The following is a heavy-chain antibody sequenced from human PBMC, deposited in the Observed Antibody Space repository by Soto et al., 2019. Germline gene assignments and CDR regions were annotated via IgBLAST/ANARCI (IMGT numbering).Heavy chain of an antibody. D-gene: IGHD6-6*01. V-gene: IGHV4-39*01. CDR1: GGSISSSSYY. Sequence: PSETLSLTCTVSGGSISSSSYYWGWIRQPPGKGLEWIGSIYYSGSTYYNPSLKSRVTISVDTSKNQFSLKLSSVTAADTAVYYCASTFYSSSSAFDIWGQGTMVTVS. J-gene: IGHJ3*02. CDR2: IYYSGST. CDR3: ASTFYSSSSAFDI.